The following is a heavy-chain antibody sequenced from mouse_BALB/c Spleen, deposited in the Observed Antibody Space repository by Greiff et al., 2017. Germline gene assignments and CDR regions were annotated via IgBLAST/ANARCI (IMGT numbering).Heavy chain of an antibody. J-gene: IGHJ4*01. CDR3: AREGGGAMDD. CDR2: ISDGGSYT. V-gene: IGHV5-4*02. CDR1: GFTFSDYY. Sequence: LVESGGGLVKPGGSLKLSCAASGFTFSDYYMYWVRQTPEKRLEWVATISDGGSYTYYPDSVKGRFTISRDNAKNNLYLQMSSLKSEDTAMYYCAREGGGAMDDWSQGTSVTVSS.